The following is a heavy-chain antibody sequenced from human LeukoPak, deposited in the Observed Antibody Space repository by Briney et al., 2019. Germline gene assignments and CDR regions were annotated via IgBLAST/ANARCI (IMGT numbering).Heavy chain of an antibody. J-gene: IGHJ4*02. V-gene: IGHV4-34*01. Sequence: KSSETLSLTCAVYGGSFSGYYWSWIRQPPGKGLEWIGEINHSGSTNYNPSLKSRVTISVDTSKNQFSLKLNSVTAADTAVYYCARASSSWIKFDYWGQGTLVTVSS. CDR3: ARASSSWIKFDY. D-gene: IGHD6-13*01. CDR1: GGSFSGYY. CDR2: INHSGST.